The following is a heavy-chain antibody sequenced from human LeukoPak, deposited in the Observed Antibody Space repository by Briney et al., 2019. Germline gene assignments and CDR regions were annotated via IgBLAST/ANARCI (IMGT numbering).Heavy chain of an antibody. CDR1: GFTFSAYY. CDR3: ARDDDGDNPPDY. V-gene: IGHV3-11*05. Sequence: GGSLRLSCAASGFTFSAYYMAWLRQAPGKGPEWVSHISGSSSDRRYADSVKGRFTISRDNAKSSLYLQMNSLRAEDTAVYYCARDDDGDNPPDYWGQGTLVIVSS. J-gene: IGHJ4*02. CDR2: ISGSSSDR. D-gene: IGHD4-17*01.